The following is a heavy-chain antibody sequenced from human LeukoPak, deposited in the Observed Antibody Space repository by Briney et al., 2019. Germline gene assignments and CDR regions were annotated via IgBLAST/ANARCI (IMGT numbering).Heavy chain of an antibody. D-gene: IGHD3-22*01. CDR1: GFTFSAYN. V-gene: IGHV3-21*01. CDR3: ARFTTTYYFDH. CDR2: ISSGSTYI. Sequence: GGSLRLSCVASGFTFSAYNMNWVRQAPGKGLEWVSSISSGSTYIYYSDSVKGRFTISRDNAKNSLFLQMNRLRAEDTAVYYCARFTTTYYFDHWGQGTLVTVSS. J-gene: IGHJ4*02.